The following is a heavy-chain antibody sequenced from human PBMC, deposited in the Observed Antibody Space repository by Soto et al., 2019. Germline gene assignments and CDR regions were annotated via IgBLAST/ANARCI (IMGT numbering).Heavy chain of an antibody. Sequence: GESLKISCKGSGYSFTSYWISWVRQMPGKGLEWMGRIDPSDSYTNYSPSFQGHVTISADKSISTTYLQWSSLKASDTAMYYCARRRYYYDSSGYLPPYYFDYWGQGTLVTVSS. J-gene: IGHJ4*02. V-gene: IGHV5-10-1*01. CDR2: IDPSDSYT. D-gene: IGHD3-22*01. CDR3: ARRRYYYDSSGYLPPYYFDY. CDR1: GYSFTSYW.